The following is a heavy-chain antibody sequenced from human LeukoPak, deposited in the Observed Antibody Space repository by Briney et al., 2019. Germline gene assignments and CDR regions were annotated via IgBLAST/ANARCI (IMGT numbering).Heavy chain of an antibody. Sequence: SETLSLTCTVSGGSISSSSYYWGWIRQPPGKGLEWIGSIYYSGSTYYNPSLKSRVTISVDTSKNQFSLKLSSVTAADTAVYYCTRSSGWRSPLAYWGQGTLVTVSS. CDR2: IYYSGST. J-gene: IGHJ4*02. CDR3: TRSSGWRSPLAY. V-gene: IGHV4-39*07. D-gene: IGHD6-19*01. CDR1: GGSISSSSYY.